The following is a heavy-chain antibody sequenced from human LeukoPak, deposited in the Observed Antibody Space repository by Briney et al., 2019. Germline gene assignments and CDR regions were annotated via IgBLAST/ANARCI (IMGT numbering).Heavy chain of an antibody. CDR1: GFKFTNHA. Sequence: GGSLRLSCSASGFKFTNHALHWVRQTPGKGLEWLSFVSYDTTDKHYAESVKGRFFISRDNSRNTIHLQMNSLRPEDTGVYFCARDKDPYYYYMDMWGKATTVIVSS. D-gene: IGHD2-15*01. J-gene: IGHJ6*03. CDR2: VSYDTTDK. V-gene: IGHV3-30*01. CDR3: ARDKDPYYYYMDM.